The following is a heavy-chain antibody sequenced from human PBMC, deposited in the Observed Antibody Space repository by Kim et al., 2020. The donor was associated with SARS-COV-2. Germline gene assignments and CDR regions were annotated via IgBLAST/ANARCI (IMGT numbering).Heavy chain of an antibody. V-gene: IGHV3-74*01. Sequence: GGSLRLSCAASGFTFSDYWMHWVRQVPGKGLVWVSRINSDGSSTNYADSVKGRFTISRDNAKNTLSLQMNSLRAEDTAVYYCARGWTSSSPRVYWGQGTLVTVSS. D-gene: IGHD6-6*01. CDR3: ARGWTSSSPRVY. CDR2: INSDGSST. J-gene: IGHJ4*02. CDR1: GFTFSDYW.